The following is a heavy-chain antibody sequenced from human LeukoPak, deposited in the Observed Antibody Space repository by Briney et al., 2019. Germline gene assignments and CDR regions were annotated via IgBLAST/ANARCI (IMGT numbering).Heavy chain of an antibody. Sequence: GASVTVSCTAPGGTFSSYAISWVRQAPGQGLEWMGGIIPIFGTANYAQKFQGRVTITADESTSTAYMELSSLRSEDTAVYYCARAEEASDAFDIWGQGTMVTVSS. CDR1: GGTFSSYA. CDR3: ARAEEASDAFDI. J-gene: IGHJ3*02. V-gene: IGHV1-69*13. CDR2: IIPIFGTA.